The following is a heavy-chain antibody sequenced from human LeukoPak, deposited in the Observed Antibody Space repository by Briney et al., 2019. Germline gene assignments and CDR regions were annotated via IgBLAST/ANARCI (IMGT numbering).Heavy chain of an antibody. CDR1: GGSISSYY. CDR3: ATYYYDGTGYYYRGFHI. J-gene: IGHJ3*02. V-gene: IGHV4-59*01. Sequence: SETLSLTCTVSGGSISSYYWNWIRQSPGKGLGWIGYIYYSGSTNYNPSLKSRVTMSVDTSKSQFSLELSSVTAADTAVYYCATYYYDGTGYYYRGFHIWGQGTMVSVSS. CDR2: IYYSGST. D-gene: IGHD3-22*01.